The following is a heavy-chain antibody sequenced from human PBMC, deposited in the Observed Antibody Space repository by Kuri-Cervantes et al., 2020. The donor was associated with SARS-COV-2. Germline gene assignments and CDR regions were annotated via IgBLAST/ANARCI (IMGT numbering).Heavy chain of an antibody. CDR2: ISYDGSNK. J-gene: IGHJ6*02. Sequence: GGSLRLCCAASGFTFSSYGMHWVRQAPGKGLEWVAVISYDGSNKYYADSVKGRFTISRDNSKNTLYLQMNSLRAEDTAVYYCAKPHYSKAYYYYGMDVWGQGTTVTVSS. V-gene: IGHV3-30*18. CDR3: AKPHYSKAYYYYGMDV. D-gene: IGHD4-11*01. CDR1: GFTFSSYG.